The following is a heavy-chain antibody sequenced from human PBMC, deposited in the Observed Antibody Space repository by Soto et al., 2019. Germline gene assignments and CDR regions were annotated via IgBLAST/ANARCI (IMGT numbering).Heavy chain of an antibody. D-gene: IGHD6-19*01. Sequence: QSGGSLRLSCVVSGFTFSSYAMNWVRQAPGKGLEWVSAISGNGYYTYYADSVKGRFTISRDNSKNTVYLLMNSLRVEDTALYYCGQWGGWPPGGFDPWGQGTLVTVSS. CDR3: GQWGGWPPGGFDP. CDR1: GFTFSSYA. J-gene: IGHJ5*02. CDR2: ISGNGYYT. V-gene: IGHV3-23*01.